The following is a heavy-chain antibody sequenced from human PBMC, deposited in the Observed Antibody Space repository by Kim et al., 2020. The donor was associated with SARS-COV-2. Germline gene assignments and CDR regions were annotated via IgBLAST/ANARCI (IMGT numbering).Heavy chain of an antibody. Sequence: TNDNPALKGRVTMSVDTSKNQFALKVTSVTAADTAVYYWARRSMVQGVDYWGQGTRVTVSS. V-gene: IGHV4-34*01. CDR3: ARRSMVQGVDY. D-gene: IGHD3-10*01. J-gene: IGHJ4*02. CDR2: T.